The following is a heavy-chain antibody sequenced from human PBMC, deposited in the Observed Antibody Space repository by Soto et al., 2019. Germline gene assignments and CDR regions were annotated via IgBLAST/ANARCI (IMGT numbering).Heavy chain of an antibody. CDR3: AKDELHHPDTAMVTVQIIDY. CDR2: ISGSGGST. J-gene: IGHJ4*02. CDR1: GFTFSSYA. D-gene: IGHD5-18*01. V-gene: IGHV3-23*01. Sequence: GGSLRLSCAASGFTFSSYAMSWVRQAPGKGLEWVSAISGSGGSTYYADSGKGRFTISRDNSKNTLYMQMNSLRAEDTAVYYCAKDELHHPDTAMVTVQIIDYWGQGTLVTVSS.